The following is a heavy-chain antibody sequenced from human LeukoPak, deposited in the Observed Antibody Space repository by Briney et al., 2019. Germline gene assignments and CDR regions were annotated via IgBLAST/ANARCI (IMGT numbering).Heavy chain of an antibody. CDR1: GGSISTYY. CDR3: AREYSSSSGKNAFDV. Sequence: SETLSLTCTISGGSISTYYWSLIRQPAGKGLEWIGRIYASGNTNYNPSLKSRVTMSLDTSKNQFSLRLTSVTAADTAVYYCAREYSSSSGKNAFDVWGQGTMVTVSS. D-gene: IGHD6-6*01. V-gene: IGHV4-4*07. CDR2: IYASGNT. J-gene: IGHJ3*01.